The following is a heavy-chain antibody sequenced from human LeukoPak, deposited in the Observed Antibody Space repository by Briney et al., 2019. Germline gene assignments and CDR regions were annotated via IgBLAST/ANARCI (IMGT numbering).Heavy chain of an antibody. V-gene: IGHV4-4*07. J-gene: IGHJ4*02. CDR2: IYTSGST. Sequence: SETLSLTCTVSGGSISSYYWGWIRQPAGKGLEWIGRIYTSGSTNYNPSLKSRVTMSVDTSKDQFSLKLSSVTAADTAVYYCARVRVVISGYYFDYWGQGTLVTVSS. D-gene: IGHD3-3*01. CDR1: GGSISSYY. CDR3: ARVRVVISGYYFDY.